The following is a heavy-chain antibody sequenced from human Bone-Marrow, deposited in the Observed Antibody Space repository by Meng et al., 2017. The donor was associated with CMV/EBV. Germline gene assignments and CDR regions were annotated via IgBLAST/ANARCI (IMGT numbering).Heavy chain of an antibody. CDR3: ARDEDTGTTGTPVY. CDR2: ITPIPGVA. D-gene: IGHD1-1*01. V-gene: IGHV1-69*10. Sequence: SVKVSCKASGGTFSSYAIRWVRQAPGQGLEWMGGITPIPGVANNAQKFQGRVTITADKSTSTAYMELSSLRSEDTGVYYCARDEDTGTTGTPVYWGQGTLVTVSS. J-gene: IGHJ4*02. CDR1: GGTFSSYA.